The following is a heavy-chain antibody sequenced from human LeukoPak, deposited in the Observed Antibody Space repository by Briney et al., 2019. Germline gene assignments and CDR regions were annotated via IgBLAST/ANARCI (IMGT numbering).Heavy chain of an antibody. CDR1: GFTFSSYA. CDR2: ISGSGGST. J-gene: IGHJ4*02. CDR3: AKGPSRGSSGYYYFDY. V-gene: IGHV3-23*01. D-gene: IGHD3-22*01. Sequence: GGSLRLSCAASGFTFSSYAMSWVRQAPGKGLEWVSAISGSGGSTYYADSVKGRFTISRDNSKNTLYLQMNSLRAEDTAVYCCAKGPSRGSSGYYYFDYWGQGTLVTVSS.